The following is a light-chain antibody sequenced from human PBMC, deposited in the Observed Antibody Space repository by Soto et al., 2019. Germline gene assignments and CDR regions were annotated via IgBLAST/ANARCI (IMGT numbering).Light chain of an antibody. CDR1: QSVSSSY. CDR3: QQYGSSPPGIT. Sequence: EIVLTQSPGTLSLSPGERATLSCRASQSVSSSYLAWYQQKPGQAPRLLIYGASSRATGIPDRFSGSGSGTDFTLTISRLEPADFAVYYCQQYGSSPPGITFGQGTRLEI. CDR2: GAS. J-gene: IGKJ5*01. V-gene: IGKV3-20*01.